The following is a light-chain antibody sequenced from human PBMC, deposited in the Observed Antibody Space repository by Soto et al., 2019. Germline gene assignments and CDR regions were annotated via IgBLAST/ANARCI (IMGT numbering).Light chain of an antibody. CDR3: QQRSNWPPKT. J-gene: IGKJ1*01. CDR2: DAS. V-gene: IGKV3D-20*02. Sequence: EFVLTQSPGTLSLSPGERATLSCRASQTVRNNYLAWYQQKPGQAPRLLIYDASSRATGIPDRFSGGGSGTDFTLTISRLEPEDFAVYYCQQRSNWPPKTFGQGTKVDIK. CDR1: QTVRNNY.